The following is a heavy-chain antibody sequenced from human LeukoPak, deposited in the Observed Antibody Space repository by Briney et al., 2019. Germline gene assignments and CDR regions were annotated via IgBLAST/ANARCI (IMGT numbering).Heavy chain of an antibody. CDR3: AKDSSGWYTLNGSFDY. D-gene: IGHD6-19*01. CDR2: ISWDGGST. CDR1: GFTFSSYE. Sequence: PGGSLRLSCAASGFTFSSYEMNWVRQAPGKGLEWVSLISWDGGSTYYADSVKGRFTISRDNSKNSLYLQMNSLRTEDTALYYCAKDSSGWYTLNGSFDYWGQGTLVTVSS. J-gene: IGHJ4*02. V-gene: IGHV3-43*01.